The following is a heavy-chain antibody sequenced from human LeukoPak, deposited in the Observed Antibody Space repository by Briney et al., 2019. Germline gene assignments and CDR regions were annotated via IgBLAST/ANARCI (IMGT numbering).Heavy chain of an antibody. D-gene: IGHD6-13*01. CDR2: IYYSGST. J-gene: IGHJ2*01. CDR3: ARQRYSSSWYLAGYFDL. V-gene: IGHV4-59*01. CDR1: GGSISSYY. Sequence: SETLSLTCTVSGGSISSYYWSWIRQPPGKGLEWIGYIYYSGSTNYNPSLKSRVTISVDTSKNQFSLKLSSVTAADTAVYYCARQRYSSSWYLAGYFDLWGRGTLVTVSS.